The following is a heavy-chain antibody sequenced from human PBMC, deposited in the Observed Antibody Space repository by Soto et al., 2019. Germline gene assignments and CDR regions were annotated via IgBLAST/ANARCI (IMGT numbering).Heavy chain of an antibody. Sequence: GGSLRLACAASGVTFSSYAMSGVRQAPGKGLEWVSAISGSGGSTHYADSVKGRFTISRDNSKNTLYLQMNSLRAEDTAVYFCAKDRDTMIVTMFDYWGQGTLVTVSS. V-gene: IGHV3-23*01. J-gene: IGHJ4*02. CDR2: ISGSGGST. CDR1: GVTFSSYA. D-gene: IGHD3-22*01. CDR3: AKDRDTMIVTMFDY.